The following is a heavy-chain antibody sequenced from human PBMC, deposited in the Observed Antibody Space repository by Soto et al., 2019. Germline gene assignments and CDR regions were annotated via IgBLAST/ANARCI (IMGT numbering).Heavy chain of an antibody. J-gene: IGHJ6*02. D-gene: IGHD3-22*01. V-gene: IGHV1-69*01. CDR3: ARSSSFIIVRKTTGHQDYYGMDV. CDR1: GGTFSNYT. CDR2: IIPVFGTT. Sequence: QVQLVQSGAEVKKPGSSVKVFCKASGGTFSNYTISWVRQAPGQGLEWMGGIIPVFGTTDYEQELQGRVTITADGSTRTAYMKVSSVRCAATDVYYCARSSSFIIVRKTTGHQDYYGMDVWGQGNTVTVSS.